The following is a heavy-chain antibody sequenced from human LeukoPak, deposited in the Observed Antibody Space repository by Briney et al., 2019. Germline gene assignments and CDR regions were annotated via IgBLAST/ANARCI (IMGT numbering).Heavy chain of an antibody. J-gene: IGHJ4*02. Sequence: GGSLRLSCAASGFTFSSYWMSWVRQAPGKGLEWVANIKQDGSEKYYVDSVKGRFTISRDNAKNSLYLQMNSLRAENTAVYYCARDTNDYDFWSGTAYYFDYWGQGTLVTVSS. CDR1: GFTFSSYW. CDR3: ARDTNDYDFWSGTAYYFDY. CDR2: IKQDGSEK. D-gene: IGHD3-3*01. V-gene: IGHV3-7*01.